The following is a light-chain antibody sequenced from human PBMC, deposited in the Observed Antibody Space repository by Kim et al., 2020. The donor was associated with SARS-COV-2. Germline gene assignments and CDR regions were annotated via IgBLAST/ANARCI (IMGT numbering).Light chain of an antibody. CDR2: GAS. J-gene: IGKJ1*01. CDR3: QQFDGSLWT. V-gene: IGKV3-20*01. Sequence: PGDRAILSCRASQSVRSSYFSWYQHKPGQAPRLLIYGASSRATGIPDRFSGSGSGTDFTLTISGLEPEDFAVYYCQQFDGSLWTFGQGTKVDIK. CDR1: QSVRSSY.